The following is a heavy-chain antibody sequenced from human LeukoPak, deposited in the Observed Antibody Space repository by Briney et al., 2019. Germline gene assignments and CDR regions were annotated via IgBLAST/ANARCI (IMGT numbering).Heavy chain of an antibody. V-gene: IGHV1-46*01. Sequence: ASVKVSCKASGYSFTNNYMHWVRQAPGQGLEWMGILNPKDGSTDSAQRFQGRFTMTSDTSTSTVYMELSSLRSEDTAVYYCARGHWGGGCWYGGQWGQGSLVIVSS. D-gene: IGHD2-21*01. CDR2: LNPKDGST. CDR1: GYSFTNNY. CDR3: ARGHWGGGCWYGGQ. J-gene: IGHJ4*02.